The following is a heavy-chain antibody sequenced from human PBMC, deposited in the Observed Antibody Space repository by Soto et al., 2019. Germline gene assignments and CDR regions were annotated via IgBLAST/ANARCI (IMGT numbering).Heavy chain of an antibody. CDR1: GFTFSNYA. Sequence: EVHLLEFGGGLVQPGGSLRLSCAASGFTFSNYAMNWVRQAPGKGLEWVSGITGSSGRTFYADSVKGRFTISRDNSKTTVYLQMTSVRADDTAVYYCAKEYTSTSRGAFDYWGQGALVTVSS. J-gene: IGHJ4*02. CDR2: ITGSSGRT. V-gene: IGHV3-23*01. CDR3: AKEYTSTSRGAFDY. D-gene: IGHD1-26*01.